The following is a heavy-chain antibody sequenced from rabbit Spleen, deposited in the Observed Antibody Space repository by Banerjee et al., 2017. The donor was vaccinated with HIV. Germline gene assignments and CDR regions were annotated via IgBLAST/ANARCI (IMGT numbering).Heavy chain of an antibody. J-gene: IGHJ4*01. V-gene: IGHV1S7*01. CDR2: IDPVFGST. Sequence: QLVEAGGGLVQPGGFLKLSCKASGFDFSSYGVSWVLQGPGKGLEWIGYIDPVFGSTNYETWVNGRFTISSHNAQNTLYLQLNSLTGADTATYVCARDLAGYAGFGYISYIDLWGPGTLVTVS. CDR1: GFDFSSYG. CDR3: ARDLAGYAGFGYISYIDL. D-gene: IGHD4-2*01.